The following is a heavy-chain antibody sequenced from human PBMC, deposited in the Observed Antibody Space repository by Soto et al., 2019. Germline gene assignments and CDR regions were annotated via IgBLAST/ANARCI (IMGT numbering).Heavy chain of an antibody. CDR1: GFSLSTSGVG. V-gene: IGHV2-5*02. Sequence: SGPTLVNPTQTLTLTCTFSGFSLSTSGVGVGWIRQPPGKALEWLALIYWDDDKRYSPSLKSRLTITKDTSKNQVVLTMTNMDPVDTAIYYCADSRGDYDFWSGYYPNFDYWGQGTLVTVSS. CDR2: IYWDDDK. CDR3: ADSRGDYDFWSGYYPNFDY. D-gene: IGHD3-3*01. J-gene: IGHJ4*02.